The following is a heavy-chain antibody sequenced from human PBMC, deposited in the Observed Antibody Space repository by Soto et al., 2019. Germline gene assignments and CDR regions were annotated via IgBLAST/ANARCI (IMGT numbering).Heavy chain of an antibody. V-gene: IGHV3-33*01. CDR3: ARDSRLLRNYYYYYMDV. D-gene: IGHD3-10*01. CDR1: GFTFSSYG. Sequence: GGSLRLSCAASGFTFSSYGMHWARQAPGKGLEWVAVVWYDGNNKYYVDSVKGRFTISRDNSKNTVYLQMNSLRVEDTAVYYCARDSRLLRNYYYYYMDVWGKGTTVTVSS. CDR2: VWYDGNNK. J-gene: IGHJ6*03.